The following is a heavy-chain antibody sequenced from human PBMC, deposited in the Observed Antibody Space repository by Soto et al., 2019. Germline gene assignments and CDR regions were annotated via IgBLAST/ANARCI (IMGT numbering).Heavy chain of an antibody. V-gene: IGHV4-39*01. D-gene: IGHD6-19*01. CDR1: GGSISSSSYY. CDR2: IYYSGST. CDR3: ASLQPPSLAVAYYYYGMDV. J-gene: IGHJ6*02. Sequence: SETLSLTCTVSGGSISSSSYYWGWIRQPPGKGLEWIGSIYYSGSTYYNPSLKSRVTISVDTSKNQFSLKLSSVTAADTAVYYCASLQPPSLAVAYYYYGMDVWGQGTTVTVSS.